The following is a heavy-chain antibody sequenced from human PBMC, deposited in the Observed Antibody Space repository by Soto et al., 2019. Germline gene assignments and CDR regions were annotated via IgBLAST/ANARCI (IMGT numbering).Heavy chain of an antibody. V-gene: IGHV1-69*01. CDR1: GGTFSSYA. Sequence: QVQLVQSGDEVKKPGSSVKVSCKASGGTFSSYAISWVRQAPGQGLEWMGGIIPIFGTANYAQKFQGRVTITADESTSTAYMELSSLRSDDTAVYYCARDDSSGYYFGYWGQGTLVTVSS. CDR2: IIPIFGTA. CDR3: ARDDSSGYYFGY. J-gene: IGHJ4*02. D-gene: IGHD3-22*01.